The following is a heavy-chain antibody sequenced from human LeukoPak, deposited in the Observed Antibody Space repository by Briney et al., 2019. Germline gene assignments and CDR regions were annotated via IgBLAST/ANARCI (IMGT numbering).Heavy chain of an antibody. CDR2: IDNDGSDT. D-gene: IGHD5-12*01. J-gene: IGHJ3*01. CDR3: ARGGFSHGFDV. V-gene: IGHV3-74*01. CDR1: GFTFRDYW. Sequence: PGGSLRLSCAASGFTFRDYWIHWVRQAPGKGLVWVGRIDNDGSDTIYADSVKGRFTVSRDNAKNTLFLQMNSLRAEDTAVYFCARGGFSHGFDVWGPGTVVTVSS.